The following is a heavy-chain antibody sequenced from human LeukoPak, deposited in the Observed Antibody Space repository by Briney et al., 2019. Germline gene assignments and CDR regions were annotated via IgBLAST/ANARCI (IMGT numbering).Heavy chain of an antibody. CDR3: ARSHVQGDGLDY. CDR2: IYSGDSRT. V-gene: IGHV5-51*01. Sequence: GESLKISCQGSGYSYSLYWISWVRQMPGKGLEWMGIIYSGDSRTRYSPSFQGQVTTSADKSINTAYLQWGSLRASDTAIYYCARSHVQGDGLDYWGQGTPVTVSS. D-gene: IGHD3-10*02. J-gene: IGHJ4*02. CDR1: GYSYSLYW.